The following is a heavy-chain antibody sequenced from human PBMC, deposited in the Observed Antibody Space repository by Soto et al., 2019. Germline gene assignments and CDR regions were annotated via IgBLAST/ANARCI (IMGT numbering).Heavy chain of an antibody. CDR2: ISYDGSNK. D-gene: IGHD5-18*01. V-gene: IGHV3-30*18. J-gene: IGHJ4*02. CDR3: AKDVQQLWLRDLSKNDY. Sequence: GGSLRLSCAASGFTFSSYGMHWVRQAPGKGLEWVAVISYDGSNKYYADSVKGRFTISRDNSKNTLYLQMNSLRAEDTAVYYCAKDVQQLWLRDLSKNDYWGQGTLVTVSS. CDR1: GFTFSSYG.